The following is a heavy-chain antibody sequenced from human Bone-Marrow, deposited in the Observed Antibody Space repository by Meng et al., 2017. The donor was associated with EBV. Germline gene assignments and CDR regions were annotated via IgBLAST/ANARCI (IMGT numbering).Heavy chain of an antibody. V-gene: IGHV1-8*01. J-gene: IGHJ4*02. CDR3: ARMGY. CDR1: GYTFSSYD. Sequence: QVPLVQSGAEVKRPGASVKVSCRTSGYTFSSYDVNWVRQAPGQGPEWMGWINPNSGNTGFAQKIQGRVSMTWDTYTSTAYMELRNLRSEDTAVYYCARMGYWGQGTLVTVSS. CDR2: INPNSGNT.